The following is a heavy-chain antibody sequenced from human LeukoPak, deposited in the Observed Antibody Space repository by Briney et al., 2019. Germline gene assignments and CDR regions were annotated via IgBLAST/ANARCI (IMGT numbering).Heavy chain of an antibody. CDR3: ARGGYSGYLVLDY. V-gene: IGHV3-66*01. CDR1: GFTVSSNY. D-gene: IGHD5-12*01. Sequence: GGSLRLSCAASGFTVSSNYMSWVRQAPGKGLEWVSVIYSGGSTYYADSVKGRFTISRDNSKNTLYLQMNSLRAEDTAVYYGARGGYSGYLVLDYWGQGTLVTVSS. CDR2: IYSGGST. J-gene: IGHJ4*02.